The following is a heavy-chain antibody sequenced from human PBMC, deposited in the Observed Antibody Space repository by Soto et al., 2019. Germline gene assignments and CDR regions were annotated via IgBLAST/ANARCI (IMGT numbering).Heavy chain of an antibody. J-gene: IGHJ4*02. Sequence: SENLSLTCAVYGGSCSGYYWSWIRQPPGKGLEWIGEINHSGSTNYNPSLKSRVTISVDTSKNQFSLKLSSVTAADTAVYYCARSIGIVVVPAAFFDYWGQGTLVTVSS. CDR2: INHSGST. CDR3: ARSIGIVVVPAAFFDY. CDR1: GGSCSGYY. V-gene: IGHV4-34*01. D-gene: IGHD2-2*01.